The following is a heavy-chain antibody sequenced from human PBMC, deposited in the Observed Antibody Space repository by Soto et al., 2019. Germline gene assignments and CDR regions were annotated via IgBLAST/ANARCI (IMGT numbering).Heavy chain of an antibody. CDR2: IYSGGST. V-gene: IGHV3-66*01. Sequence: PGGSLRLSCAASGFTVSSNYMSWVRQAPGKGLEWVSVIYSGGSTYYADSVKGRFTISRDNSKNTLYLQMNSLRAEDTAVYYCAREGGYGGGDVFDIWGQGTMVTVSS. J-gene: IGHJ3*02. D-gene: IGHD5-12*01. CDR3: AREGGYGGGDVFDI. CDR1: GFTVSSNY.